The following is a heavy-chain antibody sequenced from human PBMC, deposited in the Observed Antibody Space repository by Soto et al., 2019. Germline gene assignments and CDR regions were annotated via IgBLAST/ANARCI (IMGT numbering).Heavy chain of an antibody. CDR1: GGTFSSYA. CDR2: IIPILGTA. V-gene: IGHV1-69*10. Sequence: SVKVSCXASGGTFSSYAISWVRQAPGQGLEWMGGIIPILGTANYAQKFQGRVTITADKSTSTAYMELSSLRSEDTAVYYCARARGRYCSSTSCWVDYYGMDVWGQGTTVTVSS. J-gene: IGHJ6*02. D-gene: IGHD2-2*01. CDR3: ARARGRYCSSTSCWVDYYGMDV.